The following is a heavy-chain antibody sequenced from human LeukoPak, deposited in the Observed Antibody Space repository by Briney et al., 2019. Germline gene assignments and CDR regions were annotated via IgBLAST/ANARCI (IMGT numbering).Heavy chain of an antibody. J-gene: IGHJ4*02. CDR1: GGSITDNW. CDR2: IFHSGST. Sequence: SETLSLTCVISGGSITDNWWSWVRQPPGKVLEWIGEIFHSGSTTYNPSLKSRVTMSIETSKAQFSLKVSSVTAADTAVYYCARNGYYSVDYWGQGTLVTVSS. CDR3: ARNGYYSVDY. D-gene: IGHD4-17*01. V-gene: IGHV4-4*02.